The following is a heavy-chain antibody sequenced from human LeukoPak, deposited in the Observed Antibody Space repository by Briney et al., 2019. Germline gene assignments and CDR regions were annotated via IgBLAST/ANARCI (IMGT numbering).Heavy chain of an antibody. CDR3: ARAIRDFRGAATVYYYYYMDV. J-gene: IGHJ6*03. V-gene: IGHV4-38-2*02. CDR2: ISHSGST. CDR1: GYSISTDYY. D-gene: IGHD3-3*01. Sequence: PSETLSLTCTVPGYSISTDYYWGWIRQSPGKGLEWIASISHSGSTYYNPSLKSRVTISLDTSKNQFSLKLSSVTAADTAVYYCARAIRDFRGAATVYYYYYMDVWGKGTTVTVSS.